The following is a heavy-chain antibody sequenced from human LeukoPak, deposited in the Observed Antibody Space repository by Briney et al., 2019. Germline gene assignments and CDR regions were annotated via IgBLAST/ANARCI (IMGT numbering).Heavy chain of an antibody. V-gene: IGHV1-69*05. CDR1: GGTFSSYA. J-gene: IGHJ5*02. D-gene: IGHD5-24*01. CDR3: ASGRDGYNDNWFDP. CDR2: IIPIFGTA. Sequence: SVKVSCKASGGTFSSYAISWVRQAPGQGLEWMGGIIPIFGTANYAQKFQGRVTITTDESTSTAYMELSSLRSEDTAVYYCASGRDGYNDNWFDPWGQGTLVTVSS.